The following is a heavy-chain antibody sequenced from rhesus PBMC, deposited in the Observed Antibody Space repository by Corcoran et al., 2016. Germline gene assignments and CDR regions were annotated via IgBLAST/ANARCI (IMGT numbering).Heavy chain of an antibody. Sequence: QLQLQESGPGLVKTSETLSVTCSVSGGSISSSSWSWTRQAPGKGLEWIGYIYGSGSSTNYNPSLKSRVTLSVDTSKNQLSLKLSSVTAADTAVYYCASYPEVYWGQGVLVTVSS. J-gene: IGHJ4*01. D-gene: IGHD3-9*01. V-gene: IGHV4-169*02. CDR2: IYGSGSST. CDR3: ASYPEVY. CDR1: GGSISSSS.